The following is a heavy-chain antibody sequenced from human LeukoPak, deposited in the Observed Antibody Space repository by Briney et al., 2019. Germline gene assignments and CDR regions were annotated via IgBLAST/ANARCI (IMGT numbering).Heavy chain of an antibody. D-gene: IGHD3-10*01. J-gene: IGHJ4*02. Sequence: SETLSLTCAVYGGSLSGYYWSWIRQPPGKGLEWIGEINHSGSTNYNPSLKSRVTISVDTSKNQFSLKLSSVTAADTAVYYCARARHYYGSGSYFFFDYWGQGTLVTVSS. CDR3: ARARHYYGSGSYFFFDY. CDR2: INHSGST. V-gene: IGHV4-34*01. CDR1: GGSLSGYY.